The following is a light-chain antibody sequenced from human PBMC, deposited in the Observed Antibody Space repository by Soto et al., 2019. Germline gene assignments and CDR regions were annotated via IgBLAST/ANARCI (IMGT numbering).Light chain of an antibody. CDR3: QQRSQWPPMT. V-gene: IGKV3D-20*02. Sequence: EIVMTQSPVTLSMSPGERATFSCRASQSVSSSYLAWYQQKPGQAPRLLIYGASSRATGIPDRFSGSGSGTDFSLTISSLEPEDVAVYYCQQRSQWPPMTFGQGTRLEIK. J-gene: IGKJ5*01. CDR1: QSVSSSY. CDR2: GAS.